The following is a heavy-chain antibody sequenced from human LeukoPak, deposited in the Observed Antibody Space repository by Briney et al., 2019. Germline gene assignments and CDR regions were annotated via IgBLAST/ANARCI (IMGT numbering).Heavy chain of an antibody. Sequence: ASVKVSCKASGYSFINYDINWVRQATGQGLEWMGWMNPGTGNAGYAQKFQGRVTLTRNTSISTAYMELTSLRFDDTAVYYCARDHLDSRSYYDPWGQGTLVTVS. V-gene: IGHV1-8*01. D-gene: IGHD3-10*01. J-gene: IGHJ5*02. CDR1: GYSFINYD. CDR2: MNPGTGNA. CDR3: ARDHLDSRSYYDP.